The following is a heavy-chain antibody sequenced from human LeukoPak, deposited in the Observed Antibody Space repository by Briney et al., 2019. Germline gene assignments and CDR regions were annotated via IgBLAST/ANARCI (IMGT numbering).Heavy chain of an antibody. Sequence: SETLSLTCTVSGGSMYDYYWSWIRQPPVEGLEWIGHIHYNGRTNYNPSLESPATISIDMSKNQFSLNLSSVTAADTAVYYCARVRLSGVIDYWGQGTLVTVSS. CDR1: GGSMYDYY. D-gene: IGHD2-15*01. V-gene: IGHV4-59*01. CDR3: ARVRLSGVIDY. J-gene: IGHJ4*02. CDR2: IHYNGRT.